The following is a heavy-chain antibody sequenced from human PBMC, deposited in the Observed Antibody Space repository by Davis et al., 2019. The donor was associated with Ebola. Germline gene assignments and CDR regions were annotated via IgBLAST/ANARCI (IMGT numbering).Heavy chain of an antibody. CDR2: IKQDGSEK. Sequence: PGGSLRLSCAASGFTFSSYWMSWVRQAPGKGLEWVANIKQDGSEKYYVDSVKGRFTISRDNAKNSLYLQMNSPRAEDTAVYYCARVLSDILGYGMDVWGQGTTVTVSS. D-gene: IGHD3-9*01. CDR3: ARVLSDILGYGMDV. CDR1: GFTFSSYW. V-gene: IGHV3-7*03. J-gene: IGHJ6*02.